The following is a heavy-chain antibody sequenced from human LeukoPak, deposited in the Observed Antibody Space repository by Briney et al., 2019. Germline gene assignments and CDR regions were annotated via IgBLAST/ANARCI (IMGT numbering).Heavy chain of an antibody. J-gene: IGHJ4*02. D-gene: IGHD3-10*01. V-gene: IGHV4-59*01. CDR1: GGSISSYY. Sequence: SETLSLTCTVSGGSISSYYWSWIRQPPGKGLEWIGYIYYSGSTNYNPSLKSRVTISVDTSKNQFSLKLSSVTAADTAVYYCARGIYGSGSYSIDYWGQGVLVTVSS. CDR2: IYYSGST. CDR3: ARGIYGSGSYSIDY.